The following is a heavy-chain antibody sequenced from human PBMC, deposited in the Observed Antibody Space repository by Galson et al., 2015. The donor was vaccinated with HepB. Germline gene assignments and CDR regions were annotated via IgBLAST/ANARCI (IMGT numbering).Heavy chain of an antibody. CDR2: IKSQPDGGTT. D-gene: IGHD1-1*01. J-gene: IGHJ4*02. V-gene: IGHV3-15*01. Sequence: SLRLSCAASGFSFSDAWMSWVRQSPGKGLEWVGRIKSQPDGGTTDFAAPVKGRLTISRDDSKNTLYLQMNSLKIEDTAVYYCTTDGIRASHTFDNWGQGTLVTVSS. CDR3: TTDGIRASHTFDN. CDR1: GFSFSDAW.